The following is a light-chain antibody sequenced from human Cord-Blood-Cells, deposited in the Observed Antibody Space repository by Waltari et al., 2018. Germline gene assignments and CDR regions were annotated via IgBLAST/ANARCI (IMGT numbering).Light chain of an antibody. J-gene: IGLJ2*01. CDR3: SSYAGSNNVV. CDR1: CCDFGGYNY. Sequence: ALTQPPPAPGPPGQSVPTASTATCCDFGGYNYYSRYQQHPGKAPKLMIYEVSKRPSGVPDRFSDSKSGNTASLTVSGLQAEDEADYYCSSYAGSNNVVFGGGTKLTVL. CDR2: EVS. V-gene: IGLV2-8*01.